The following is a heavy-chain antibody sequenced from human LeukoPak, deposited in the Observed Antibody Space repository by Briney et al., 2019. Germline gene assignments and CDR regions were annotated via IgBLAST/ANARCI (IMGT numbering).Heavy chain of an antibody. V-gene: IGHV1-69*05. J-gene: IGHJ4*02. CDR1: GGTFSSYA. CDR2: IIPIFGSA. CDR3: ARGNWNYVVDY. Sequence: SVKVSCKTSGGTFSSYAISWVRQAPGQGLEWMGGIIPIFGSANYAQKFQGRVTITTDESTSTAYMELSSLRSEDTAVYYCARGNWNYVVDYWGQGTLVTVSS. D-gene: IGHD1-7*01.